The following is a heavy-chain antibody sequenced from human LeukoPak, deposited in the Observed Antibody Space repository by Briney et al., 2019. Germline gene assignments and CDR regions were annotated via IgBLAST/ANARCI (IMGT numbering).Heavy chain of an antibody. V-gene: IGHV3-7*01. CDR3: ARHGRHNFDY. Sequence: GGSPRLSCAASGLTFSNYWMSWVRQAPGKGLEWVANIKEDGSEKYYGDSVRGRFTISRDNAKSSLNLQMSSLRADDTAVYYCARHGRHNFDYWGQGTLVTVSS. D-gene: IGHD5-24*01. CDR2: IKEDGSEK. CDR1: GLTFSNYW. J-gene: IGHJ4*02.